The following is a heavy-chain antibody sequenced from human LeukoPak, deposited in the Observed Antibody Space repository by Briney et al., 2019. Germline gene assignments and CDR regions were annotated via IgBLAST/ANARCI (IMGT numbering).Heavy chain of an antibody. V-gene: IGHV3-21*01. CDR2: ISSSISYI. J-gene: IGHJ3*02. Sequence: PGGSLRLSCAASGFTLSNYSMNWVRQAPGKGLEWVSSISSSISYIYYADSVKGRFTISRDNAKNSLYLQMNNLRAEDTAVYYCASFTRGRLRLDSFDIWGQATMVTVSS. D-gene: IGHD3-16*01. CDR1: GFTLSNYS. CDR3: ASFTRGRLRLDSFDI.